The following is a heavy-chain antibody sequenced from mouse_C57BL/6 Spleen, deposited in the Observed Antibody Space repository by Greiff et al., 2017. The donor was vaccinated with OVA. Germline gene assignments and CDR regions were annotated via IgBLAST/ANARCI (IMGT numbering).Heavy chain of an antibody. V-gene: IGHV14-1*01. D-gene: IGHD2-4*01. CDR1: GFNIKDYY. CDR3: TLYDYDGRGYFDY. J-gene: IGHJ2*01. Sequence: EVQLQQSGAELVRPGASVKLSCTASGFNIKDYYMHWVKQRPEQGLEWIGRIDPEDGDTEYAPKFQGKATMTEDTSSNTAYLQLSSLTSEDTAVYYCTLYDYDGRGYFDYWGQGTTLTVSS. CDR2: IDPEDGDT.